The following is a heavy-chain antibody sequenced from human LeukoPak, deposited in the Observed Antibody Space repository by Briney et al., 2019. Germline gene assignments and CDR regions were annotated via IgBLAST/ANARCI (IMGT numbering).Heavy chain of an antibody. CDR2: INTDGSST. CDR1: GFTFSSYW. V-gene: IGHV3-74*01. Sequence: GGSLRLSCAASGFTFSSYWMHWVRQAPGKGLVWVSRINTDGSSTSYADSVKGRFTISRDNAKNTLYLQMNSLRAEDTAVYYCAGEARDDYSLDNWFDPWGQGTLVTVSS. CDR3: AGEARDDYSLDNWFDP. J-gene: IGHJ5*02. D-gene: IGHD4-11*01.